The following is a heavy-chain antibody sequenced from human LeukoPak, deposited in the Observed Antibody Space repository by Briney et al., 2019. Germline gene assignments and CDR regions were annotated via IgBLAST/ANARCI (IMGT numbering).Heavy chain of an antibody. CDR1: GFTVSSNY. CDR3: AKDFDY. CDR2: IHSGGST. J-gene: IGHJ4*02. V-gene: IGHV3-66*01. Sequence: GGSLRLSCAASGFTVSSNYMTWVRQAPGKGLECVSIIHSGGSTDYADSVKGRFTISRDNSKSTLYLQMNSLRAEDTAVYYCAKDFDYWGQGTLVTVSS.